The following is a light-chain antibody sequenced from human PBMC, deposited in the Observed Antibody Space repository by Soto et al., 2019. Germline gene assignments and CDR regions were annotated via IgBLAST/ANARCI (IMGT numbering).Light chain of an antibody. Sequence: QSALTQPRSVSGSPGQSVTISCTGTSGDVGVYNFVSWYQQHPGNAPKLMIYDVIKRPSGVPDRFSGSKSGNTASLTISGLQAEDEADYYCCSYAGSYTFPRVFGGGTKVTVL. CDR1: SGDVGVYNF. V-gene: IGLV2-11*01. CDR3: CSYAGSYTFPRV. J-gene: IGLJ3*02. CDR2: DVI.